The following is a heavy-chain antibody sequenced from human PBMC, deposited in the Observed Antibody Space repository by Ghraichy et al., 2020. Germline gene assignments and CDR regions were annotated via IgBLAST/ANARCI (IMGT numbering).Heavy chain of an antibody. V-gene: IGHV3-11*01. CDR1: GFTFSDYY. D-gene: IGHD6-19*01. CDR2: ISSSGSTI. J-gene: IGHJ6*02. Sequence: GESLNISCAASGFTFSDYYMSWIRQAPGKGLEWVSYISSSGSTIYYADSVKGRFTISRDNAKNSLYLQMNSLRAEDTAGYYCAREGVSSGWYSIRSGYYYGMDVWGQGTTVTVSS. CDR3: AREGVSSGWYSIRSGYYYGMDV.